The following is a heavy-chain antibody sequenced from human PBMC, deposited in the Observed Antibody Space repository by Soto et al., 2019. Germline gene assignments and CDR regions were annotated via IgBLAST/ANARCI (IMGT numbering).Heavy chain of an antibody. V-gene: IGHV5-51*01. Sequence: GESLKISCKGSTYTFSRYWIGWLRQLPGQGLEWLGLIYPGNSDTKYSPSLQGQVTISADQSISTAYLQWSSLKASDTAMYFCASLSRYDTFSAFDFWGQGTLVTVSS. J-gene: IGHJ4*02. CDR1: TYTFSRYW. CDR2: IYPGNSDT. D-gene: IGHD3-22*01. CDR3: ASLSRYDTFSAFDF.